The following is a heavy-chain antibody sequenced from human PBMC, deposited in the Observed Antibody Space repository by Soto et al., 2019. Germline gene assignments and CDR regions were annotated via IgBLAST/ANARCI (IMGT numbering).Heavy chain of an antibody. Sequence: ASVKVSCKASGGTFSSYAISWVRQAPGQGLEWMGGIIPIFGTANYAQKFQGRVTITADESTSTAYMELSSLRSEDTAVYYCAFARGGRGYSGYDPHYYYYYGMDVWGQGTTVTVSS. V-gene: IGHV1-69*13. D-gene: IGHD5-12*01. CDR2: IIPIFGTA. CDR1: GGTFSSYA. CDR3: AFARGGRGYSGYDPHYYYYYGMDV. J-gene: IGHJ6*02.